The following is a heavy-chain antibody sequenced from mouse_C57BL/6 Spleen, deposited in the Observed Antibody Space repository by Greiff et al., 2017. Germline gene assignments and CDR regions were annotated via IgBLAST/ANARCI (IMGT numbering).Heavy chain of an antibody. V-gene: IGHV10-1*01. CDR2: IRSKSNNYAT. CDR1: GFSFNTYA. J-gene: IGHJ2*01. CDR3: VRGSQFASFDY. D-gene: IGHD6-1*01. Sequence: EVKLMESGGGLVQPKGSLKLSCAASGFSFNTYAMNWVRQAPGKGLEWVARIRSKSNNYATYYADSVKDRFTISRDDSESMLYLQMNNLKTEDTAMYYCVRGSQFASFDYWGQGTTLTVSS.